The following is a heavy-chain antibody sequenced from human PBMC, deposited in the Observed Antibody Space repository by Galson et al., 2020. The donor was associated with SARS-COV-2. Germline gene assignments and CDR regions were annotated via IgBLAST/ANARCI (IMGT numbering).Heavy chain of an antibody. J-gene: IGHJ6*02. CDR1: GFTFSNAW. V-gene: IGHV3-15*01. D-gene: IGHD7-27*01. Sequence: GGSLRLSCAASGFTFSNAWMSWVRQAPGKGLEWVGRIKSKTDGGTTDYAAPVKGRFTISRDDSKNTLYLQMNSLKTEDTAVYYCTNPNYNWGKTYYYYGMDVWGQGTTVTVSS. CDR3: TNPNYNWGKTYYYYGMDV. CDR2: IKSKTDGGTT.